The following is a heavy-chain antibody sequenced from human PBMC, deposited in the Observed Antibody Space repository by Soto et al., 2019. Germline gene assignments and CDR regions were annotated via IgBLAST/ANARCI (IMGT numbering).Heavy chain of an antibody. CDR1: GFTFSNYG. Sequence: ESGGGVVQPGRSLRLSCAASGFTFSNYGIHWVRQAPGKGLEWVAVTSYDGDKEYYADSVKGRFTISRDNSKNTLYLQMNSLRVEDTAVYYCAKDIALVRGVIIDLDVWGQGTTVTVSS. V-gene: IGHV3-30*18. CDR3: AKDIALVRGVIIDLDV. CDR2: TSYDGDKE. D-gene: IGHD3-10*01. J-gene: IGHJ6*02.